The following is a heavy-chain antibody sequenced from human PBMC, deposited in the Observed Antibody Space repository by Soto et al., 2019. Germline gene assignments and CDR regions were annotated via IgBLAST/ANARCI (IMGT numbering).Heavy chain of an antibody. V-gene: IGHV3-30*18. J-gene: IGHJ6*02. CDR3: AKALIAARPWETNVTKSGLDV. CDR2: ISYDGSKE. D-gene: IGHD6-6*01. CDR1: GLTFYSYD. Sequence: QVQLVESGGGVVQPGRSLRLSCAASGLTFYSYDMHWVRQAPGKGLEWVAVISYDGSKEYYGDSVKGRFTISRDNSKKSTLHLQMNSLRPEDTAVYYCAKALIAARPWETNVTKSGLDVWGQGTTVTVSS.